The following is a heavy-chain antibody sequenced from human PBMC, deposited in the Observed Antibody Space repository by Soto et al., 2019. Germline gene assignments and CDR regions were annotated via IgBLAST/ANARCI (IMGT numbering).Heavy chain of an antibody. D-gene: IGHD4-17*01. CDR2: ISSSGSTI. J-gene: IGHJ4*02. CDR3: ASLQATVTTWDY. CDR1: GFTFSSYE. V-gene: IGHV3-48*03. Sequence: PGGSLTLSCAASGFTFSSYEVNWVRQAPGKGLEWVSYISSSGSTIYYADSVKGRFTISRDNAKNSLYLQMNSLRAEDTAVYYCASLQATVTTWDYWGQGTLVTVSS.